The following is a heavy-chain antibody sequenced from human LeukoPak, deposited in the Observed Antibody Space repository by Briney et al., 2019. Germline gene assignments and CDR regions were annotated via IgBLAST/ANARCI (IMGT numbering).Heavy chain of an antibody. CDR3: AREGESQLPSYSYYAMDV. CDR1: GYTFTSYY. V-gene: IGHV1-46*01. Sequence: GASVKVSCKVSGYTFTSYYMHWVRQAPGQGLEWMGIINPSGGSTSYAQKFQGRVTMTRDTSTSTVYMELSSLRSEDTAVYYCAREGESQLPSYSYYAMDVWGKGTTVTVSS. CDR2: INPSGGST. J-gene: IGHJ6*04. D-gene: IGHD2-2*01.